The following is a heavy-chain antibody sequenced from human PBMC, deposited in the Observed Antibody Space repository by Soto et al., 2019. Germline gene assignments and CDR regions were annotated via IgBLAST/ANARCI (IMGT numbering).Heavy chain of an antibody. CDR3: AKENRRGYCSGGICYGYFDY. CDR1: GFTFSNYA. D-gene: IGHD2-15*01. J-gene: IGHJ4*02. CDR2: ISGSGDST. V-gene: IGHV3-23*01. Sequence: EVQPLESGGGLVQPGGSLRLSCTASGFTFSNYAMSWVRQAPGKGLEWVSTISGSGDSTNYADSVKGQFAISRDNSNNMLYVQMDSLRVEDTAVYYCAKENRRGYCSGGICYGYFDYWGQGTLVTVSS.